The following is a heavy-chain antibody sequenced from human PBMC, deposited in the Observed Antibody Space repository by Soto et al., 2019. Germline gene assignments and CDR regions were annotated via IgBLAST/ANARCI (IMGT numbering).Heavy chain of an antibody. CDR3: ARGRYCLTGRCFPNWFDS. CDR2: IYKSATT. CDR1: GDSISTVDYF. D-gene: IGHD2-15*01. Sequence: QVQLLESGPGLVKPSQNLSLTCSVSGDSISTVDYFWAWVRQPPGQALEYIGYIYKSATTYYNPSCESRVAISLYTSKSQFSLTVTSLTAADTAVYFCARGRYCLTGRCFPNWFDSWGQGTLVTVSS. J-gene: IGHJ5*01. V-gene: IGHV4-30-4*01.